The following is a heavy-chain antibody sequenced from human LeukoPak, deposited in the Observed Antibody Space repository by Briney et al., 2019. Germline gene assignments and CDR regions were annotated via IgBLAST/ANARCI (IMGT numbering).Heavy chain of an antibody. CDR3: ARCMFVGLTLDY. J-gene: IGHJ4*02. V-gene: IGHV3-66*01. Sequence: GGSLRLSCAASGFTFSSYWMSWVRQAPGKGLEWVSVIYSGGSTYYADSVKGRFTISRDNSKNTLYLQMNSLRAEDTAVYYCARCMFVGLTLDYWGQGTLVTVSS. D-gene: IGHD3-10*02. CDR2: IYSGGST. CDR1: GFTFSSYW.